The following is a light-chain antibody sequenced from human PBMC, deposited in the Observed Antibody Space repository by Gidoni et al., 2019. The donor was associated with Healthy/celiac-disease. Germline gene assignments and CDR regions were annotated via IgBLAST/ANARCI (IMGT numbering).Light chain of an antibody. CDR3: MQALQTPPYT. Sequence: DIVMTQSPLSLPVTPGEPASISCRSSQSLLHSNGYNYWDWYLQKPGQSPQLLIYLGSNRASGAPDRFSGSGSGTDFTLKISRVEAEDVGVYYCMQALQTPPYTFXQXTKLEIK. CDR1: QSLLHSNGYNY. V-gene: IGKV2-28*01. J-gene: IGKJ2*01. CDR2: LGS.